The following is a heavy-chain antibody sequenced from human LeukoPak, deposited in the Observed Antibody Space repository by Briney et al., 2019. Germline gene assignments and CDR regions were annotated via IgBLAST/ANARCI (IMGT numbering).Heavy chain of an antibody. CDR3: SRTFDS. J-gene: IGHJ4*02. V-gene: IGHV4-39*07. CDR1: GGSVDTSDYY. CDR2: IFYTGKT. Sequence: PSETLSLTCTVSGGSVDTSDYYWGWVRQPPGKGPEWIGDIFYTGKTNYNPSLRGRVTISIDTSKNLFSLRLTSVTAADTAVYYCSRTFDSWGQGTLVSVSS.